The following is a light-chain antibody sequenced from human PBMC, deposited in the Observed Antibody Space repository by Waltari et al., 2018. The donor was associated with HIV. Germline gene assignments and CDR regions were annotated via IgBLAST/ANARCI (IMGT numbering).Light chain of an antibody. V-gene: IGLV2-14*01. CDR3: TSYTSTSTLYVI. J-gene: IGLJ2*01. CDR1: ISAVVAYTS. Sequence: QSALTQPDSVSGSPGQSITISCTGPISAVVAYTSVPWTQQHPGKAPKLIIYDVSSRPSGVSTRFSGYKSGNTASLIISGLQAEDEADYYCTSYTSTSTLYVIFGGGTKLTVL. CDR2: DVS.